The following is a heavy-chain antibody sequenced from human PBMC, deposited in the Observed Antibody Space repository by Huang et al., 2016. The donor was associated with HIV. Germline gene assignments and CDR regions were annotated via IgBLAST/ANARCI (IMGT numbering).Heavy chain of an antibody. CDR2: KMPNFGEP. D-gene: IGHD1-26*01. CDR1: GDTFRKYA. V-gene: IGHV1-69*13. J-gene: IGHJ4*02. CDR3: ARGLWDSTWDGTDWLLRHFDS. Sequence: QVQLVQSGAEVKKPGSSLRVSCRASGDTFRKYAISWVRQAPGQGLEWMGVKMPNFGEPKYAEKFQGRITMTAQESTSTIYVELSRLTFQDTAIYYCARGLWDSTWDGTDWLLRHFDSWGLGTLVTISS.